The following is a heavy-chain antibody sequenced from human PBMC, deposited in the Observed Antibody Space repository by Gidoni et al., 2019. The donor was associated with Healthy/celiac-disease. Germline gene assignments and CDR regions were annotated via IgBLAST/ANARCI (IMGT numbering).Heavy chain of an antibody. CDR2: ISYDGSNK. V-gene: IGHV3-30-3*01. Sequence: QVQLVESGGGVVQPGRSLRLSCAASGFTFSSYAMHWVRQAPGKGLEWVAVISYDGSNKYYADSVKGRFTISRDNSKNTLYLQMNSLRAEDTAVYYCARDGLVGRVPAAIWGGMDVWGQGTTVTVSS. CDR3: ARDGLVGRVPAAIWGGMDV. D-gene: IGHD2-2*01. CDR1: GFTFSSYA. J-gene: IGHJ6*02.